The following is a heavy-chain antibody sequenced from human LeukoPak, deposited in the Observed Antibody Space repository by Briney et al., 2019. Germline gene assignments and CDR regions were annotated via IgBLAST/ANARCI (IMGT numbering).Heavy chain of an antibody. J-gene: IGHJ3*02. CDR1: GFTLSSYA. CDR2: ISGSGGST. Sequence: GGSLRLSCAASGFTLSSYAMSWVRQAPGEGLEWVSAISGSGGSTYYADSVKGRFTISRDNSKNTLYLQMNSLRAEDTAVYYCAKDLGAGSGSYLIDAFDIWGQGTMVTVSS. D-gene: IGHD3-10*01. V-gene: IGHV3-23*01. CDR3: AKDLGAGSGSYLIDAFDI.